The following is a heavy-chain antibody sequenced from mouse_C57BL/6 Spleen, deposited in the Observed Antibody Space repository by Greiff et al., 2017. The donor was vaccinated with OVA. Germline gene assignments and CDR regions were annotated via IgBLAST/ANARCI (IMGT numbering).Heavy chain of an antibody. CDR2: INPYNGGT. J-gene: IGHJ2*01. CDR3: ARDGYDEGFDY. V-gene: IGHV1-19*01. Sequence: EVQLQQSGPVLVKPGASVKMSCKASGYTFTDYYMNWVKLSHGKSLEWIGVINPYNGGTSYNQKFKGKATLTVDKSSSTAYMELNSLTSEDSAVYYCARDGYDEGFDYWGQGTTLTVSS. CDR1: GYTFTDYY. D-gene: IGHD2-2*01.